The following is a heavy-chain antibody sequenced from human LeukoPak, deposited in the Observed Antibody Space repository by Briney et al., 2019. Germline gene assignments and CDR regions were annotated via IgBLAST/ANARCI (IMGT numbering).Heavy chain of an antibody. CDR3: ARVGTPIYFDY. V-gene: IGHV4-30-4*01. D-gene: IGHD3-10*01. J-gene: IGHJ4*02. CDR2: IYYSGST. Sequence: PSETLSLTCTVSGGSISSGDYYWSWIRQPPGKGLEWIGYIYYSGSTYYNPSLRSRVTISVDTSKNQFSLKLSSVTAADTAVYYCARVGTPIYFDYWGQGTLVTVSS. CDR1: GGSISSGDYY.